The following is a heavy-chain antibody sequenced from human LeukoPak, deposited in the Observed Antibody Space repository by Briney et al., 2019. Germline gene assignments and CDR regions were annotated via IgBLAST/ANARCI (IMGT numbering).Heavy chain of an antibody. V-gene: IGHV5-51*01. D-gene: IGHD5-24*01. CDR1: GYSFASYW. CDR2: IYPGDSDT. CDR3: ARSLVEMATIEGFGY. Sequence: PGESLKISCKGSGYSFASYWIGWVRQMPGKGLGWMGIIYPGDSDTRYSPSFQGQVTISADKSISTAYLQWSSLKASDTAMYYCARSLVEMATIEGFGYWGQGTLVTVSS. J-gene: IGHJ4*02.